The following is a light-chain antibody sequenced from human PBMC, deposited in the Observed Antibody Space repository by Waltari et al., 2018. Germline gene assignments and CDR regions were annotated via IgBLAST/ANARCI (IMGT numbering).Light chain of an antibody. CDR2: AAS. J-gene: IGKJ2*01. Sequence: CRASQNISTYLIWNEKKPGKAPDVLIYAASSFQSAAPLSFSGMPSETHFTLTINNLQPDDFATFYCQQSYTTPRTFGQWTNLQI. CDR3: QQSYTTPRT. V-gene: IGKV1-39*01. CDR1: QNISTY.